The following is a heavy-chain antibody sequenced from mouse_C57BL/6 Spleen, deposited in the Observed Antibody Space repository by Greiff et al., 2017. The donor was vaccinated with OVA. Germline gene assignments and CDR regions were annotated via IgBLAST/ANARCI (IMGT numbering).Heavy chain of an antibody. CDR1: GYTFTSYG. Sequence: VKVVESGAELARPGASVKLSCKASGYTFTSYGISWVKQRTGQGLEWIGEIYPRSGNTYYNEKFKGKATLTADKSSSTAYMELRSLTSEDSAVYFCARWGDYDPNFDYWGQGTTLTVSS. V-gene: IGHV1-81*01. J-gene: IGHJ2*01. CDR2: IYPRSGNT. D-gene: IGHD2-4*01. CDR3: ARWGDYDPNFDY.